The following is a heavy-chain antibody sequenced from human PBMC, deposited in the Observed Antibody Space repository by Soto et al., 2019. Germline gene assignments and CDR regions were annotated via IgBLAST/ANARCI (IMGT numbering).Heavy chain of an antibody. CDR3: ARGGGSTKVDY. J-gene: IGHJ4*02. CDR1: GGSITSSGDY. D-gene: IGHD2-2*01. V-gene: IGHV4-31*03. Sequence: QGQLQESGPGLVKPSQTLSLTCTVSGGSITSSGDYWSWIRQHPGEGLEWIGFTSTSGSTSYNPSLKSRVTISVDTSSNQFSLNLKSVTAADTAVYYCARGGGSTKVDYWGQGTLVTVSP. CDR2: TSTSGST.